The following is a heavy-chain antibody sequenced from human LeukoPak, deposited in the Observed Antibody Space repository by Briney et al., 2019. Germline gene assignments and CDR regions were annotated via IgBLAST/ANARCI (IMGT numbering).Heavy chain of an antibody. D-gene: IGHD3-22*01. CDR2: IDPSYSYT. Sequence: GESLKISCKGSGYSFTSYWISWVRQMPGKGLEWMGRIDPSYSYTNYSPSFQGHVTISADKSITTAYLQWTSLKASDTAMYYCSRSPQGLILDYWGQGTLVTVSS. J-gene: IGHJ4*02. CDR1: GYSFTSYW. CDR3: SRSPQGLILDY. V-gene: IGHV5-10-1*01.